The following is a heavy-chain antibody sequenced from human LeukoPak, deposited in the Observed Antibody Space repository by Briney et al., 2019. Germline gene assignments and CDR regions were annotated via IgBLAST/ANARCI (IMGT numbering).Heavy chain of an antibody. CDR1: GFTFSSYW. Sequence: QPGWSLRLSCAASGFTFSSYWMNWARQAPGKGLEWVASINHNGNVNYYVDSVKGRFTISRDNAKNSLYLQMSNLRAEDTAVYFCARGGGLDVWGQGATVTVSS. CDR3: ARGGGLDV. V-gene: IGHV3-7*03. CDR2: INHNGNVN. D-gene: IGHD3-16*01. J-gene: IGHJ6*02.